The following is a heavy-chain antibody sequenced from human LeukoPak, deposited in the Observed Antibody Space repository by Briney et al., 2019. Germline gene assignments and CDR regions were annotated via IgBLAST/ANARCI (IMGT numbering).Heavy chain of an antibody. D-gene: IGHD3-10*01. CDR3: ARLQALPWFGEFRPWFDP. V-gene: IGHV4-61*02. Sequence: PSETLSLTCTVSGGSISSGSYYWSWIRQPAGRGLEWIGRIYTSGSTNYNPSLKSRVTISVDTSKNQFSLKLSSVTAADTAVYYCARLQALPWFGEFRPWFDPWGQGTLVTVSS. CDR2: IYTSGST. J-gene: IGHJ5*02. CDR1: GGSISSGSYY.